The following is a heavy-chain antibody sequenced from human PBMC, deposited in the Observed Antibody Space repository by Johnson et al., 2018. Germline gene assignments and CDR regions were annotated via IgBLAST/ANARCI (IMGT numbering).Heavy chain of an antibody. CDR2: IAYDGSNK. D-gene: IGHD1-26*01. J-gene: IGHJ6*03. CDR1: GFTFSTCG. V-gene: IGHV3-30*18. CDR3: AKDVGPSVTYYYYMDV. Sequence: VQLGESGGGVVQPGRSLRLSCAASGFTFSTCGMHWVRQAPGKGLEWVAVIAYDGSNKYYADSVKGRFTTSRDNSKNTLDLQMNSPRAADTAMYYCAKDVGPSVTYYYYMDVWGKGTTVTVSS.